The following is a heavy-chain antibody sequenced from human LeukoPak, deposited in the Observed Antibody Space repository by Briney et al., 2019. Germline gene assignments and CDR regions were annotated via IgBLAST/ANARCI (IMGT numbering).Heavy chain of an antibody. J-gene: IGHJ4*02. Sequence: GGSLRLSCAASGFAFVSYSMNWVRQAPGKGLEWVSSISSGSSYIYYADSVKGRFTISRDNAKNSLYLQMNSLRAEDTAVYYCARDTHPKPEGFGELTPHYYWGQGTLVSVSS. CDR3: ARDTHPKPEGFGELTPHYY. D-gene: IGHD3-10*01. V-gene: IGHV3-21*01. CDR1: GFAFVSYS. CDR2: ISSGSSYI.